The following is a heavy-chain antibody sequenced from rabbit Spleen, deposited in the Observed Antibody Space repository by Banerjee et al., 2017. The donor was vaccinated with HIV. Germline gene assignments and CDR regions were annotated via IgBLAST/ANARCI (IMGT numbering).Heavy chain of an antibody. CDR1: GFSFNNNDY. V-gene: IGHV1S43*01. Sequence: QQQLEESGGDLVKPGASLTLTCTASGFSFNNNDYMCWVRQAPGKGLEWIGYIDPIFTTTHYASWVNGRFTISRDIDQNTLYLQLNSLTAADTATYFCVRDQARMLDLWGQGTLVTVS. CDR3: VRDQARMLDL. CDR2: IDPIFTTT. J-gene: IGHJ3*01.